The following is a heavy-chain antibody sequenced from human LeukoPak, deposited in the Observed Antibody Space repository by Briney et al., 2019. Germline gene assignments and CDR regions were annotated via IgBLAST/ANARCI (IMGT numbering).Heavy chain of an antibody. D-gene: IGHD1-26*01. Sequence: GASVKVSCKASGYTFTGYYMHWVRQAPGQGLEWMGWISAYNGNTNYAQKLQGRVTMTTDTSTSTAYMELRSLRSDDTAVYYCARVVGADLLPDYWGQGTLVTVSS. V-gene: IGHV1-18*04. CDR1: GYTFTGYY. CDR2: ISAYNGNT. J-gene: IGHJ4*02. CDR3: ARVVGADLLPDY.